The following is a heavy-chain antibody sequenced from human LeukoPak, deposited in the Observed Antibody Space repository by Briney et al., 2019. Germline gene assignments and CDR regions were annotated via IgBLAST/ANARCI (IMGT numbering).Heavy chain of an antibody. V-gene: IGHV3-11*01. D-gene: IGHD6-13*01. CDR1: GFTFSDFH. CDR3: ACPYRSRFDY. J-gene: IGHJ4*02. CDR2: ITNSGSDI. Sequence: GGSLRLSCVVAGFTFSDFHMSWLRQAPGKGLEWISYITNSGSDIEYADSVKGRFTISWDNAKKSLYLEMDTLRAEDTAIYYCACPYRSRFDYWGQGTLVTVSS.